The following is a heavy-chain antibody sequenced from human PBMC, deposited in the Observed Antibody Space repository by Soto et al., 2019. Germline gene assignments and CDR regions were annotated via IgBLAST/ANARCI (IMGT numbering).Heavy chain of an antibody. J-gene: IGHJ3*02. CDR2: ISGSGGST. Sequence: EVQLLESGGGLVQPGGSLRLSCAASGFTFSSYAMSWVRQAPGKVLEWVSAISGSGGSTYYADSVKGRFTISRDNSKNTLYLEMNSLRAEDTAVYYCAKVVITMVRGRGHDAFDIWGQGTMVTVSS. CDR1: GFTFSSYA. V-gene: IGHV3-23*01. CDR3: AKVVITMVRGRGHDAFDI. D-gene: IGHD3-10*01.